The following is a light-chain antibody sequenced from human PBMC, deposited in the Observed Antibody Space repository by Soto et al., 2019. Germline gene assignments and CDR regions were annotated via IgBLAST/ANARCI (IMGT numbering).Light chain of an antibody. J-gene: IGKJ4*01. CDR1: QSVHTF. V-gene: IGKV3-11*01. Sequence: EIVLTQSPGTLSLSPGGRATLSCRASQSVHTFLAWYQQKPGQSPRLLIYDASNRATGIPARFSGSGSGTGFTLTISSLQPEDFAVYYCQQCLKWPRTFGGGTKVEIK. CDR2: DAS. CDR3: QQCLKWPRT.